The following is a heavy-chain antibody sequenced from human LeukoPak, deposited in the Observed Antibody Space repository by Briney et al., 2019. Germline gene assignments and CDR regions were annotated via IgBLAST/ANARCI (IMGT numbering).Heavy chain of an antibody. Sequence: GGSLRLSCAASGFTFSGYWMHWVRQAPGMGLVWVSHISSDGSSTSYADSVKGRFTISRDNAKNTLYLQMNSLRAGDTAVYYCARDLGGGTDYWGQGTLVTVSS. D-gene: IGHD3-16*01. CDR3: ARDLGGGTDY. CDR2: ISSDGSST. J-gene: IGHJ4*02. CDR1: GFTFSGYW. V-gene: IGHV3-74*01.